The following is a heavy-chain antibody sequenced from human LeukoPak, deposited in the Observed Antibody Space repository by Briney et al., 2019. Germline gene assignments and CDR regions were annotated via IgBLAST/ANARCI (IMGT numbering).Heavy chain of an antibody. Sequence: GESLRLSCAASGFTFTTYSMNWVRQAPGKGLEWVSHMGIGTSTIGYADSVKGRFTISRDNAKNSVHLQMSDLRVDDSAVYYCVRDKDWGLDSWGQGTLVTVSS. V-gene: IGHV3-48*01. D-gene: IGHD7-27*01. CDR2: MGIGTSTI. CDR1: GFTFTTYS. CDR3: VRDKDWGLDS. J-gene: IGHJ4*02.